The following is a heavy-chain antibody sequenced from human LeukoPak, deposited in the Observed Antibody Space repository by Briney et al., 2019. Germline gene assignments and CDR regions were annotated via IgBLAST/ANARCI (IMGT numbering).Heavy chain of an antibody. J-gene: IGHJ4*02. D-gene: IGHD5-24*01. V-gene: IGHV5-51*01. CDR2: IYPGDSDT. CDR1: GYIYSIYW. Sequence: GESLKISCKSSGYIYSIYWIAWVRQMPGNGLEWMGIIYPGDSDTRYSPSFQGQVTIAADKFISTTYLQWNSLKASDTAMYYCARPAGDGYNYFDYWGQGTLVTVSS. CDR3: ARPAGDGYNYFDY.